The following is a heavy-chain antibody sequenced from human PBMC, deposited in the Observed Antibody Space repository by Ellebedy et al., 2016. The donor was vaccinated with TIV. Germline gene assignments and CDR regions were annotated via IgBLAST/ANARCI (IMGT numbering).Heavy chain of an antibody. CDR3: ARQKHDYSNYWFDP. V-gene: IGHV5-51*01. D-gene: IGHD4-11*01. CDR2: IYPGGSDT. Sequence: ASVKVSCKGSGYSFTIYWIAWVRQMPGKGLEWMGIIYPGGSDTRYSPSFQGQVTISADKSINTAYLQWSSLKASDTAMYYCARQKHDYSNYWFDPWGQGTLVTVSS. J-gene: IGHJ5*02. CDR1: GYSFTIYW.